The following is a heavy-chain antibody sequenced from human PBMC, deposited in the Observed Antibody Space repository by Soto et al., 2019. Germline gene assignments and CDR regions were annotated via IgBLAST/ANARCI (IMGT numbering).Heavy chain of an antibody. Sequence: EASVKVSCKASGYTFTSYYMHWVRQAPGQGLEWMGIINPSGGSTSYAQKFQGRVTMTRDTSTSTVYMELSSLRSEDTAVYYCARAMGGGDYYYYGMDVWGQGTTVTVSS. J-gene: IGHJ6*02. CDR2: INPSGGST. CDR3: ARAMGGGDYYYYGMDV. V-gene: IGHV1-46*01. D-gene: IGHD3-16*01. CDR1: GYTFTSYY.